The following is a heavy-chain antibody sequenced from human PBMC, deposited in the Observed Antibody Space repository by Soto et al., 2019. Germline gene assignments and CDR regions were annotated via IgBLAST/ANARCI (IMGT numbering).Heavy chain of an antibody. J-gene: IGHJ6*03. CDR2: IYYSGST. Sequence: QVQLQESGPGLVKPSQTLSLTCTVSGGSISSGGYYWSWIRQHPGKGLEWIGYIYYSGSTYYNPSLKSRVTLSVDTSKNRFSLKLSSVTAADTAVYYCASQVTTYYYYYMDVWGKGTTVTVSS. V-gene: IGHV4-31*03. CDR1: GGSISSGGYY. CDR3: ASQVTTYYYYYMDV. D-gene: IGHD4-4*01.